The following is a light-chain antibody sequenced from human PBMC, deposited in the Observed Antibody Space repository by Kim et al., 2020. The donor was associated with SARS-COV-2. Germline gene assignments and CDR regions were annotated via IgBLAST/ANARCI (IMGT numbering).Light chain of an antibody. J-gene: IGLJ1*01. CDR1: YDY. V-gene: IGLV2-14*03. CDR3: SSYTSSNTYV. Sequence: YDYVSWYQQHPGTAPKFMIFDVSKRPSGVSNRFPGSKSGNTASLTISGLQPEDDADYYCSSYTSSNTYVFGTGTKVTVL. CDR2: DVS.